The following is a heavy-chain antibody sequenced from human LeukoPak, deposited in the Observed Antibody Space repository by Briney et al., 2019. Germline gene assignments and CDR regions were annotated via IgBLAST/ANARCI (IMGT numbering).Heavy chain of an antibody. J-gene: IGHJ4*02. D-gene: IGHD5-24*01. V-gene: IGHV4-59*11. Sequence: SETLSLTCTVSGGSISSHYWSWIRQPPGKGLEWIGYIYYSGSTNYNPSLKSRVTISVDTSKNQFSLKLSSVTAADTAVYYCARESREMATIGTFDYWGQGTLVTVSS. CDR1: GGSISSHY. CDR3: ARESREMATIGTFDY. CDR2: IYYSGST.